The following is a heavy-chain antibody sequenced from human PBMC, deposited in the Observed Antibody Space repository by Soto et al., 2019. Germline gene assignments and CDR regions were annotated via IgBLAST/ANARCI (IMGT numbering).Heavy chain of an antibody. J-gene: IGHJ3*02. CDR2: IYYSGST. V-gene: IGHV4-59*08. Sequence: SETLSLTCTVSGCSISSYYWSWIRQPPGKGLEWIGDIYYSGSTNYNPSLKSRVTISVDTSKNQFSLKLSSVTAADTAVYFCARRYGLSAFDIWGQGTMVTVSS. D-gene: IGHD3-10*01. CDR3: ARRYGLSAFDI. CDR1: GCSISSYY.